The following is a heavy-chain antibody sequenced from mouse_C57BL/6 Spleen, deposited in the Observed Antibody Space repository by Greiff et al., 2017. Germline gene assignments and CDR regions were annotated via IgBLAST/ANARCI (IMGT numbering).Heavy chain of an antibody. CDR3: ARFDYEEEAFDY. CDR1: GYAFSSYW. J-gene: IGHJ2*01. D-gene: IGHD2-4*01. CDR2: IYPGDGDT. Sequence: QVQLQQSGAELVKPGASVKISCKASGYAFSSYWMNWVKQRPGKGLEWIGQIYPGDGDTNYNGKFKGKATLTADKSSSTAYMQLSSLTSEDSAVYFCARFDYEEEAFDYWGQGTTLTVSS. V-gene: IGHV1-80*01.